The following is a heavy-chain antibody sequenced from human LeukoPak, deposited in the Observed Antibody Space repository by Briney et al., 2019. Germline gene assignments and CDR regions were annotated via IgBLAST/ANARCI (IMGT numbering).Heavy chain of an antibody. J-gene: IGHJ4*02. D-gene: IGHD3-10*01. CDR3: ARDLSGSYMSDY. Sequence: GGSLRLSCAASGFTFSSHWMHWVRQVPGKGLVWVSRINNDGTTTTYADSVKGRFTISRDNSKNTLYLQMNSLTDEDTAVYYCARDLSGSYMSDYWGQGTLVTVSS. V-gene: IGHV3-74*01. CDR2: INNDGTTT. CDR1: GFTFSSHW.